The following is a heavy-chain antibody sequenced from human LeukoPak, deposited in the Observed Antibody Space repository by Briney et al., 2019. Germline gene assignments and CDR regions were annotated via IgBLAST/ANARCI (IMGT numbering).Heavy chain of an antibody. CDR1: GFTFSSYA. CDR3: VRDADWAFNF. D-gene: IGHD3/OR15-3a*01. Sequence: PGRSLRLSCAASGFTFSSYAMHWVRQAPGKGLEWVAVISYDGSNKYYADSVKGRFTISRDNSRNSLYLHMDSLRADDTAVYYCVRDADWAFNFWGQGALV. V-gene: IGHV3-30-3*01. CDR2: ISYDGSNK. J-gene: IGHJ4*02.